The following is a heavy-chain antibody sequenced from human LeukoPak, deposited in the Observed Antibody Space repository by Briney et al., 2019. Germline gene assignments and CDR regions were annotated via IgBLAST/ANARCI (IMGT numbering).Heavy chain of an antibody. V-gene: IGHV3-30*04. CDR1: GFTFSSYA. CDR2: ISYDGSNK. CDR3: ARDLNREDFDY. D-gene: IGHD1-14*01. J-gene: IGHJ4*02. Sequence: GGSLRLSCAASGFTFSSYAMHWVRQAPGKGLEWVAVISYDGSNKYYADSVKGRFTISRDDSKNTLYLQMNSLRAEDTAVYYCARDLNREDFDYWGQGTLVAVSS.